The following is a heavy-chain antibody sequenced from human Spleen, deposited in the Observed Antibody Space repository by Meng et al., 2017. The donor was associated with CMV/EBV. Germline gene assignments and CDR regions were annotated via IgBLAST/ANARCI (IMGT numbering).Heavy chain of an antibody. Sequence: SLSLSCASSGFTFDGYAMIWVRQAPGKGLEWVSAIYSGGSSTYYADSVKGRFTISRDNSKNTLYLQMNSLGAEDTAVYYCARSDHWGQGTLVTVSS. J-gene: IGHJ4*02. CDR2: IYSGGSST. CDR1: GFTFDGYA. V-gene: IGHV3-23*03. CDR3: ARSDH.